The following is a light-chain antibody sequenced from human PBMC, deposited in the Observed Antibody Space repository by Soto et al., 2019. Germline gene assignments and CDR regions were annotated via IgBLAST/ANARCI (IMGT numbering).Light chain of an antibody. V-gene: IGKV3D-15*01. CDR3: QQYDKWPLP. Sequence: EIVMTQSPATLSVSPGERATLSCRASQSVDINLAWYQQKPGQAPRLLIFGASTRATGIPARFSGSGSGTDFTLTISSLQSEDFGVYFCQQYDKWPLPFGGGTEVEIK. CDR2: GAS. J-gene: IGKJ4*01. CDR1: QSVDIN.